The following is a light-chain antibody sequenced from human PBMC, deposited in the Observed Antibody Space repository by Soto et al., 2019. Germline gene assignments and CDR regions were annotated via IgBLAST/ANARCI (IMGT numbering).Light chain of an antibody. CDR2: LNSDGSH. J-gene: IGLJ1*01. V-gene: IGLV4-69*01. CDR3: QTWGTGIRV. Sequence: QLVLTQSPSASASLGASVKLTCTLSSGHSNYAIAWHQQQPEKGPRYLMKLNSDGSHSKGGGIPDRFSGSSSGAERYLTISSLQSEDEADYYCQTWGTGIRVFGTGTKVTVL. CDR1: SGHSNYA.